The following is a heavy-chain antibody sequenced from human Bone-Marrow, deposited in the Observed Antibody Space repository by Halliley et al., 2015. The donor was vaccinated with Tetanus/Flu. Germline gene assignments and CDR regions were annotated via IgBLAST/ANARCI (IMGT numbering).Heavy chain of an antibody. Sequence: SSISAGGGGTHYAESVKGRFTVSRDNSKNTLYLQMDSLRAEDTAVYYCAKTLIDSNYYYYGMDAWGQGTTVTVSS. CDR2: ISAGGGGT. J-gene: IGHJ6*02. D-gene: IGHD2-15*01. V-gene: IGHV3-23*01. CDR3: AKTLIDSNYYYYGMDA.